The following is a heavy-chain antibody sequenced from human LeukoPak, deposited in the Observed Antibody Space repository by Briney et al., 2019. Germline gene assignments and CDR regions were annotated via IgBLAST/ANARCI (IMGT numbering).Heavy chain of an antibody. D-gene: IGHD2-8*01. V-gene: IGHV4-59*01. CDR1: AGSISTYY. CDR2: IYYGGSS. Sequence: PSETLSLTCTVSAGSISTYYWSWIRQAPGKGLEWIGYIYYGGSSNPNPSLKSRVTMSLDTSKNQFSLKLSSVTAADTAVYYCARNGRGYSFDYWGQGTLVTVSS. J-gene: IGHJ4*02. CDR3: ARNGRGYSFDY.